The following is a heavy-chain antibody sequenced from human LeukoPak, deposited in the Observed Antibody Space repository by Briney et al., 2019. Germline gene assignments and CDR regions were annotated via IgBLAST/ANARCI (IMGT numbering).Heavy chain of an antibody. CDR2: SSRSGTTV. CDR3: ARRAVYAFDY. V-gene: IGHV3-48*03. D-gene: IGHD2-8*01. Sequence: GGSLRLSCAASGFSFNTYEMIWVRQAPGKGLEWVSYSSRSGTTVYYADSVKGRFTISRDNAKNSLYLQMNNLRAEDTAVYYCARRAVYAFDYWGQGTLVTVSP. J-gene: IGHJ4*02. CDR1: GFSFNTYE.